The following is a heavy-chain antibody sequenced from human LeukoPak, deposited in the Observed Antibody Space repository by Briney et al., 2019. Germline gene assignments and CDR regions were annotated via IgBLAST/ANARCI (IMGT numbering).Heavy chain of an antibody. CDR1: GFTFSTYW. CDR2: IKQDGSEK. CDR3: ARDAEGGDY. Sequence: PGGSLRLSCAPSGFTFSTYWMNWVRQAPGKGLEWVANIKQDGSEKYYVDSVKGRFTISRDNAKNSLYLQMNSLRAEDTAVYYCARDAEGGDYWGQGTLVTVSS. J-gene: IGHJ4*02. D-gene: IGHD1-26*01. V-gene: IGHV3-7*01.